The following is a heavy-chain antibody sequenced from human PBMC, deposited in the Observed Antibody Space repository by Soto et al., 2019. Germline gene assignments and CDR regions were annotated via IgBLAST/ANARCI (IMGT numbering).Heavy chain of an antibody. Sequence: GSLRLSCAASGFTFSSYAMHWVRQAPGKGLEHVSTISSNGGSTYYANSVKGRFTISRDNSKNTVYLQMGSLRAEDMAVYYFERRAAYNIDSWGQGTLLTVSS. CDR1: GFTFSSYA. V-gene: IGHV3-64*01. CDR2: ISSNGGST. CDR3: ERRAAYNIDS. D-gene: IGHD1-1*01. J-gene: IGHJ4*02.